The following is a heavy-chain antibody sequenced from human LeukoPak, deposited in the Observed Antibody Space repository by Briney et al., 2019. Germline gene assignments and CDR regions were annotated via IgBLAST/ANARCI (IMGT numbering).Heavy chain of an antibody. Sequence: GASVKVSCKASGGTFSSYAISWVRQAPGQGLEWMGGIIPIFGTANYAQKFQGRVTITRDTSASTAYMELSSLRSEDMAVYYCARARYETRIWPKSRYDYYHYMDVWGKGTTVTVSS. J-gene: IGHJ6*03. CDR1: GGTFSSYA. CDR2: IIPIFGTA. V-gene: IGHV1-69*05. D-gene: IGHD3-3*01. CDR3: ARARYETRIWPKSRYDYYHYMDV.